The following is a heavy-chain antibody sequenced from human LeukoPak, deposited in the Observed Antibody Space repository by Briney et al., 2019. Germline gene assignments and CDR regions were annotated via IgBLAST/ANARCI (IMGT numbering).Heavy chain of an antibody. Sequence: ASVKVSCKASGYTLTSYDINWVRQATGQGLEWVGRMSSHSGNAAYAQKFQGRITITRNSSITTAYMELSSLRSEDTAVYYCARGNSADHWGQGTLVTVSS. CDR2: MSSHSGNA. CDR3: ARGNSADH. CDR1: GYTLTSYD. D-gene: IGHD1-1*01. J-gene: IGHJ5*02. V-gene: IGHV1-8*03.